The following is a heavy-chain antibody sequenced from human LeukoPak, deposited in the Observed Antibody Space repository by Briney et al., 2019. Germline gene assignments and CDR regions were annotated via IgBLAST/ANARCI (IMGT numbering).Heavy chain of an antibody. CDR3: ARSYSSSSEGDWFDP. V-gene: IGHV3-74*01. CDR2: INSDGSNT. D-gene: IGHD6-6*01. J-gene: IGHJ5*02. CDR1: GFTFSSYW. Sequence: PGGSLRLSCAASGFTFSSYWMHWVRQVPRKGLVWVSRINSDGSNTNYADSVKGRFTISRDNAKNTLYLQMNSLRAEDTAVYYCARSYSSSSEGDWFDPWGQGTLVTVSS.